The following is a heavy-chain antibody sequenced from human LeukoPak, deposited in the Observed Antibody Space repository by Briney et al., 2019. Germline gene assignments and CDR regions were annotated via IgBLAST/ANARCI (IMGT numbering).Heavy chain of an antibody. J-gene: IGHJ4*02. CDR1: GFTFSNYA. Sequence: QSGGSPRLSCAASGFTFSNYAMNWVRQAPGKGLEWVSVISGSGGKTYYADSVKGRFTISRDNSKKTLFLQMNSLRAEDTAVYYCAKRDFYDSSGYSYFYYFDHWGQGTLVTVSS. CDR2: ISGSGGKT. CDR3: AKRDFYDSSGYSYFYYFDH. V-gene: IGHV3-23*01. D-gene: IGHD3-22*01.